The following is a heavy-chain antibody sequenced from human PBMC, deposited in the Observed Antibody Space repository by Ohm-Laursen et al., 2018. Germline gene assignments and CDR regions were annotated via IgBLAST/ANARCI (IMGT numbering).Heavy chain of an antibody. CDR1: GGSISSTSYY. J-gene: IGHJ4*02. V-gene: IGHV4-39*01. Sequence: SETLSLTCTVSGGSISSTSYYWGWIRQPPGKGLEWIGSIYYTGSTYFNPSLQSRVTISVDTPKNQFSLNLSSVTAADTAMYYCARKTDWNHYYFDYWGQGTLVTVSS. CDR2: IYYTGST. CDR3: ARKTDWNHYYFDY. D-gene: IGHD1-1*01.